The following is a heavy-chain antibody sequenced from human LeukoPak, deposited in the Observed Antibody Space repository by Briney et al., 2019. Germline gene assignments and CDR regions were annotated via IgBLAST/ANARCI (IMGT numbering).Heavy chain of an antibody. V-gene: IGHV3-21*01. J-gene: IGHJ4*02. Sequence: PGGSLRLSCAASGFTFSSYSMNWVRQAPGKGLEWVSSISSSSSYKYYADSVKGRFTISRDNAKNSLYPQMNSLRAEDTAVYYCARGYCGGDCYSEFDFWGQGTLVTVSS. CDR3: ARGYCGGDCYSEFDF. CDR1: GFTFSSYS. CDR2: ISSSSSYK. D-gene: IGHD2-21*02.